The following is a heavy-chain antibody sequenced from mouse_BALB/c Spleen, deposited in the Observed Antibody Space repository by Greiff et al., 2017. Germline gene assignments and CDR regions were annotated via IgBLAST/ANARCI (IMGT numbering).Heavy chain of an antibody. Sequence: EVKLMESGPELVKPGASMKISCKASGYSFTGYTMNWVKQSHGKNLEWIGLINPYNGGTSYNQKFKGKATLTVDKSSSTAYMELLSLTSEDSAVYYCAREGGYGNYEDGSYYAMDYWGQGTSVTVSS. J-gene: IGHJ4*01. CDR1: GYSFTGYT. D-gene: IGHD2-10*02. CDR3: AREGGYGNYEDGSYYAMDY. CDR2: INPYNGGT. V-gene: IGHV1-18*01.